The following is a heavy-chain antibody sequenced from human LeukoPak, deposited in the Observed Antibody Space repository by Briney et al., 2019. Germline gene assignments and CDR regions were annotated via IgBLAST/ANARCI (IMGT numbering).Heavy chain of an antibody. CDR1: GFTFSTYG. V-gene: IGHV3-33*03. J-gene: IGHJ5*02. CDR3: ARQPLFPHRFDP. D-gene: IGHD6-13*01. Sequence: GRSLRLSCAASGFTFSTYGTHWVRQAPGKGLEWVAVIRSDGSSEYYADSVKGRFIISRDNAKNSLYLQMNSLRAEDTAVYYCARQPLFPHRFDPWGQGTLVTVSS. CDR2: IRSDGSSE.